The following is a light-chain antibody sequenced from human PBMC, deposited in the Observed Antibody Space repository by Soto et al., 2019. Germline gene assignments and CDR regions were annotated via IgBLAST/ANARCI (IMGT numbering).Light chain of an antibody. CDR1: QGIGSY. Sequence: HLTHSRSVLAASLGYIVTITCRASQGIGSYLAWYQQKPGKAPRLLIYAASTLQSGVPSRFSGSGSDTEFTLTISSLQPEDFATYYCQQLNNYPLTFGGGTKVDIK. V-gene: IGKV1-9*01. J-gene: IGKJ4*01. CDR2: AAS. CDR3: QQLNNYPLT.